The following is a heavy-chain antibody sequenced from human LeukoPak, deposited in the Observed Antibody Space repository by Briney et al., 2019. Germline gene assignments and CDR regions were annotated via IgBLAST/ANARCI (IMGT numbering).Heavy chain of an antibody. CDR1: GGSISSSSYY. CDR3: ARYRNCGSDCYDAFDI. D-gene: IGHD2-21*02. CDR2: IYYSGST. Sequence: SETLSLTCAVSGGSISSSSYYWGWIRQPPGTGLEWIGSIYYSGSTYYNPSLKSRVTISVDTSKNQFSLKLSSVTAADTAVYYCARYRNCGSDCYDAFDIWGQGTMVTVSS. V-gene: IGHV4-39*01. J-gene: IGHJ3*02.